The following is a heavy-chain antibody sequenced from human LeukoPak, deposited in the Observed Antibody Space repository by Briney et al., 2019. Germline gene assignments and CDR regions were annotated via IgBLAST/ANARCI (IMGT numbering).Heavy chain of an antibody. CDR1: GGSISSGGYY. D-gene: IGHD6-19*01. Sequence: SETLSLTCTVSGGSISSGGYYWSWIRQHPGKGLEWIGYIYYSGSTYYNPSLKSRVTISVDTSKNQFSLKLSSVTAADTVVYYCATAGQWLEPSFFDYWGQGTLVTVSS. CDR2: IYYSGST. J-gene: IGHJ4*02. V-gene: IGHV4-31*03. CDR3: ATAGQWLEPSFFDY.